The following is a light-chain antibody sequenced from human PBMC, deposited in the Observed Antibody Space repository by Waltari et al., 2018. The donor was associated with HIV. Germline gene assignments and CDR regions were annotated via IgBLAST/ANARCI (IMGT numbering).Light chain of an antibody. CDR2: GPP. V-gene: IGKV3-15*01. Sequence: EIVMTQSPATLSVSPGERATLSCRAGQSVSNNLAWYQQKPGQAHGLLTYGPPPRATGTPARFSASGSGTEFTLTISSLQSEDFAIYYCQQYNEWPRTFGQGTKVEIK. CDR3: QQYNEWPRT. J-gene: IGKJ1*01. CDR1: QSVSNN.